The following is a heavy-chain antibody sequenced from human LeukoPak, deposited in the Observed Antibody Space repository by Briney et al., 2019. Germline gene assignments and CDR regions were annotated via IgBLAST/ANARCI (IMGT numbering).Heavy chain of an antibody. CDR2: IYSGGNT. CDR1: GFTVSSNY. Sequence: GGSLRLSCAASGFTVSSNYMSWVRQAPGKGLEWVSVIYSGGNTYYADSVKGRFTIPRDNSKNTLYLQMNSLRAEDTAVYYCARGPPYSSGWYYFDYWGQGTLVTVSS. V-gene: IGHV3-53*01. J-gene: IGHJ4*02. D-gene: IGHD6-19*01. CDR3: ARGPPYSSGWYYFDY.